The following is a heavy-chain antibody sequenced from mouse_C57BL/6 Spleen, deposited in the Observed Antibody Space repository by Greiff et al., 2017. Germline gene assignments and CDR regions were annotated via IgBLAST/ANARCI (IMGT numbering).Heavy chain of an antibody. Sequence: VQLQQPGAELVKPGASVKVSCKASGYTFTSYWMHWVKQRPGQGLEWIGRIHPSDSDTNYNQKFKGKATLTVDKASSTAYMQLSSLTSEDSAVXYCAIGVLLYWYFDVWGTGTTVTVSS. J-gene: IGHJ1*03. CDR1: GYTFTSYW. CDR3: AIGVLLYWYFDV. D-gene: IGHD2-14*01. CDR2: IHPSDSDT. V-gene: IGHV1-74*01.